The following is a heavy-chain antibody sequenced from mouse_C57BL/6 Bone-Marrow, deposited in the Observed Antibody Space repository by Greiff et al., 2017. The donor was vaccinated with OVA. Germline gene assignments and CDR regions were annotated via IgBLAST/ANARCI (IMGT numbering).Heavy chain of an antibody. J-gene: IGHJ4*01. Sequence: QVQLKESGPGLVQPSQSLSITCTVSGFSLTSYGVHWVRQSPGKGLEWLGVIWRGGSTDYNAAFMSRLSITKDNSKSQVFFKMNSLQADDTAIYYCAKKANYYGDYAMDDWGQGTSVTVSS. CDR1: GFSLTSYG. D-gene: IGHD1-1*01. CDR3: AKKANYYGDYAMDD. V-gene: IGHV2-5*01. CDR2: IWRGGST.